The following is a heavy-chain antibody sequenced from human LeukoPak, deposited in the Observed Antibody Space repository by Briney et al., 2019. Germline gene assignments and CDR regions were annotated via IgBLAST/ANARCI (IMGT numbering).Heavy chain of an antibody. CDR1: GYSLTGYH. CDR2: INPNSGDT. Sequence: ASVKVSCKASGYSLTGYHMHWVRQAPGQGLEWMGRINPNSGDTNYAQKFQGRVTMTRDTSISTAYMELSRLRSDDTAVYYCARGRSNYYGMDVWGQGTTVTVSS. V-gene: IGHV1-2*06. D-gene: IGHD1-26*01. J-gene: IGHJ6*02. CDR3: ARGRSNYYGMDV.